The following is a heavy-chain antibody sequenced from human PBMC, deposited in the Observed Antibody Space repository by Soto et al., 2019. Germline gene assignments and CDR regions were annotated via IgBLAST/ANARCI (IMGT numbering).Heavy chain of an antibody. CDR3: AREYYYDSSGYLSGDDY. D-gene: IGHD3-22*01. V-gene: IGHV3-74*01. J-gene: IGHJ4*02. CDR1: GFTFSSYW. Sequence: GGSLRLSCAASGFTFSSYWMHWVRQAPGKGLVWVSRINSDGSSTSYADSVKGRFTISRDNAKNTLYLQMNSLRAEDTTVYYCAREYYYDSSGYLSGDDYWGQGTLVTVSS. CDR2: INSDGSST.